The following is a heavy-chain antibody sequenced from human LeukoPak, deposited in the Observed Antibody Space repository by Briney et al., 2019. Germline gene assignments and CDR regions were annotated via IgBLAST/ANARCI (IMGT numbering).Heavy chain of an antibody. J-gene: IGHJ4*02. CDR2: ISGSGFST. CDR3: ARGRSSGPYFFDY. D-gene: IGHD3-22*01. V-gene: IGHV3-23*01. Sequence: GGSLRPSCTASGFTFSNYAMSWVRQAPGKGLEWVSSISGSGFSTYYADSVKGRFTISRDNSKNTLYLQMNSLRADDTAVYYCARGRSSGPYFFDYWGQGTLVTVSS. CDR1: GFTFSNYA.